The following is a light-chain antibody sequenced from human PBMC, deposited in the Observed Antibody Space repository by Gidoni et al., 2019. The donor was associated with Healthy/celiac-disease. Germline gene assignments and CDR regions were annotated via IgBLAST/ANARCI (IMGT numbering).Light chain of an antibody. CDR2: AAS. J-gene: IGKJ5*01. Sequence: IQMTKSPSSLSASVGDRVTITCRASQSISSYLNWYQQKPGKAHKLLIYAASSLKSGVPSRFSGSGSGTDFNLTISSLQPEDFATYYCQQSYSTPSITFXQXTRLEIK. CDR1: QSISSY. CDR3: QQSYSTPSIT. V-gene: IGKV1-39*01.